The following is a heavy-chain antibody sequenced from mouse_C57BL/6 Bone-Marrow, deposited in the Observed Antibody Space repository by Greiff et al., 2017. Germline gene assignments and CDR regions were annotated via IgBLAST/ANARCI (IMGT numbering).Heavy chain of an antibody. J-gene: IGHJ1*03. D-gene: IGHD1-1*01. CDR1: GYTFPSYW. Sequence: VQLQQPGAELVKPGASVKLSCKASGYTFPSYWMHWVKQRPGQGLEWIGMIHPNSGSTNYNEKFKSKATLTVDKSSSTAYMQLSSLTSEYSAVYYCARYYGSSLWYFDVWGTGTTVTVSS. V-gene: IGHV1-64*01. CDR2: IHPNSGST. CDR3: ARYYGSSLWYFDV.